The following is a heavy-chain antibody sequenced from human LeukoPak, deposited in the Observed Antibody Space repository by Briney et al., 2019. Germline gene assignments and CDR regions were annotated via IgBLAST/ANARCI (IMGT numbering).Heavy chain of an antibody. V-gene: IGHV3-64D*06. CDR1: GFTFSSYA. J-gene: IGHJ5*02. Sequence: GGSLRLSCSASGFTFSSYAMHWVRQAPGKGLEYVSAISINGGGTYYADSEKGRFTISTDNSTNTLYLQMSSLRAEDTAVYYCVKSPYYDILTGYFNWFDPWGQGTLVTVSS. CDR2: ISINGGGT. D-gene: IGHD3-9*01. CDR3: VKSPYYDILTGYFNWFDP.